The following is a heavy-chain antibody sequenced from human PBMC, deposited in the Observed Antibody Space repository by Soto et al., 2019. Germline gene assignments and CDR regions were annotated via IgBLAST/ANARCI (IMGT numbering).Heavy chain of an antibody. J-gene: IGHJ6*02. Sequence: GGSLRLSCAASGFTFSSYAMSWVRQAPGKGLEWVSAISGSGGSTYYADSVKGRFTISRDNSKNTLYLQMNSLRAEDTAVYYCAKDVTYDFWSGYYYYYGMDVWGQGTTVTVSS. CDR1: GFTFSSYA. V-gene: IGHV3-23*01. CDR3: AKDVTYDFWSGYYYYYGMDV. CDR2: ISGSGGST. D-gene: IGHD3-3*01.